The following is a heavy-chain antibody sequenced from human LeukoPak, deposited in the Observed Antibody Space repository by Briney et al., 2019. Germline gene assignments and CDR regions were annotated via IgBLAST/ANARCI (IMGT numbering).Heavy chain of an antibody. D-gene: IGHD6-6*01. Sequence: SETLSLTCTVSGGSISSSSYYWGWIRQPPGKGLEWIVSIYYSGSTYYNPSLKSRVTISVDTSKNQFSLKLSSVTAADTAVYYCARLSSRRDSSSSPDYFDYWGQGTMVTVSS. J-gene: IGHJ4*02. CDR1: GGSISSSSYY. V-gene: IGHV4-39*01. CDR2: IYYSGST. CDR3: ARLSSRRDSSSSPDYFDY.